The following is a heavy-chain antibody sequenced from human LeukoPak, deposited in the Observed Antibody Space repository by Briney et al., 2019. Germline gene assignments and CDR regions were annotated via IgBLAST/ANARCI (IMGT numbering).Heavy chain of an antibody. J-gene: IGHJ5*02. D-gene: IGHD2-15*01. Sequence: GDSLKISCHGSGYTFTNYYIAWVRQMHGKGREWMGIIYPGDSDTRYSPSFKGQVTISADKSINTAYLQRSSLKASDTAMYYCARVVADNWHDPWGQGTLVTVSS. CDR3: ARVVADNWHDP. CDR2: IYPGDSDT. V-gene: IGHV5-51*01. CDR1: GYTFTNYY.